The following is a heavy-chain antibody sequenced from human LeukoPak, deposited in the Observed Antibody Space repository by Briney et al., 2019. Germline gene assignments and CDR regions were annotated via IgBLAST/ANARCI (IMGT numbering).Heavy chain of an antibody. J-gene: IGHJ4*02. Sequence: GGSLRLSCAASGFTFRNYGMHWVRQAPGKGLGWVAVISYDGSNKYYADSVKGRFTISRDNSKRTLFLQTDSLRGEDTAVYYCANGGYYSLDSWGQGTLVTVSS. V-gene: IGHV3-30*18. CDR2: ISYDGSNK. CDR3: ANGGYYSLDS. CDR1: GFTFRNYG. D-gene: IGHD2-15*01.